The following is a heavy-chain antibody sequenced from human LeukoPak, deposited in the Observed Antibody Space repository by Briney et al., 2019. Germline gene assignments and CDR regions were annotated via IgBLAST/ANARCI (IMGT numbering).Heavy chain of an antibody. CDR1: GFTFSSYA. CDR3: AKDRSSSWYPYDY. CDR2: ISSNGGST. V-gene: IGHV3-64*04. D-gene: IGHD6-13*01. Sequence: PGGSLRLSCSASGFTFSSYAMHWVRQAPGKGLEYVSAISSNGGSTYYADSVKGRFTISRDNSKNTLYLQMNSLRAEDTAVYYCAKDRSSSWYPYDYWGQGTLVTVSS. J-gene: IGHJ4*02.